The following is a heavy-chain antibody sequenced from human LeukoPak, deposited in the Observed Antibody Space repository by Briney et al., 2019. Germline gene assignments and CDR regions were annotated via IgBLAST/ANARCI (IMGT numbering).Heavy chain of an antibody. D-gene: IGHD3-10*01. V-gene: IGHV3-74*01. CDR2: INSDGSST. CDR1: GFTFSTYW. CDR3: ARVGGFGQVDC. J-gene: IGHJ4*02. Sequence: GGSLRLSCAASGFTFSTYWMHWVRQVPGKGLVWVSRINSDGSSTNYADSVKGRFTISRGNAKNTLYLQMNSLRAEDTAVYYCARVGGFGQVDCWGQGTLVTVSS.